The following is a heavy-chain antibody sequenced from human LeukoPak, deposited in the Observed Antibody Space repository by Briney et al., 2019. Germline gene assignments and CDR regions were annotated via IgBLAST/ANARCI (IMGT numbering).Heavy chain of an antibody. CDR2: INPSGGST. Sequence: ASVKVSCKASGYTFTSYYMHWVRQAPGQGLEWMGIINPSGGSTSYAQKFQGRVTMTRDMSTSTVYMELSSLRSEDTAVYYCASIIRGEGAFDIWGQGTMVTVSS. J-gene: IGHJ3*02. CDR1: GYTFTSYY. D-gene: IGHD3-10*01. CDR3: ASIIRGEGAFDI. V-gene: IGHV1-46*01.